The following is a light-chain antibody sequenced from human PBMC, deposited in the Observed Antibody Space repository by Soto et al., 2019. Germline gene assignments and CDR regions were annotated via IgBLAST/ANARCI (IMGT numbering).Light chain of an antibody. V-gene: IGKV3-15*01. CDR1: QTVYSN. CDR2: STS. J-gene: IGKJ4*01. CDR3: QQYNTWPLT. Sequence: ETVMTQSPVTLSASPGERATLSCWASQTVYSNLAWYQQRPGQAPRLLIYSTSTRATGIPASFSGSGSGTEFTLTISSRQSEDFAVYYCQQYNTWPLTFGGGTKVEIK.